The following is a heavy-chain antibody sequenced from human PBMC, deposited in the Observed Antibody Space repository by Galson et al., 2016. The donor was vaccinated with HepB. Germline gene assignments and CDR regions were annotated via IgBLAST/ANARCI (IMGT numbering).Heavy chain of an antibody. CDR1: GYSFRNFG. J-gene: IGHJ4*02. CDR3: VRGGVSGNFAWREAEH. Sequence: SVKVSCKASGYSFRNFGLSWVRQAPGQGLEWMGWMNPNSGNRGYAQKFQGRVTMTRDTSIKTAFMELSSLRSEDTAVYFCVRGGVSGNFAWREAEHWGQGSLVTVSS. V-gene: IGHV1-8*02. D-gene: IGHD1-26*01. CDR2: MNPNSGNR.